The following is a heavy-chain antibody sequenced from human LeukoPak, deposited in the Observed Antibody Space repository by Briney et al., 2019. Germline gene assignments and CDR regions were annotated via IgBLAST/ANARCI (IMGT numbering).Heavy chain of an antibody. CDR2: IYYSGST. Sequence: PSETLSLTCTVSGGSISSSSYYWGWIRQPPGKGLEWIGSIYYSGSTYYNPSLKSRVTISVDTSKNQFSLKLSSVTAADTAVYYCARGAGDYVWGSYRRNWFDPWGQGTLVTVSS. J-gene: IGHJ5*02. D-gene: IGHD3-16*02. V-gene: IGHV4-39*07. CDR3: ARGAGDYVWGSYRRNWFDP. CDR1: GGSISSSSYY.